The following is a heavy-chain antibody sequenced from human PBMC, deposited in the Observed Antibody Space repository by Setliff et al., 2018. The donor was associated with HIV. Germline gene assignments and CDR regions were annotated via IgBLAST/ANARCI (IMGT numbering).Heavy chain of an antibody. V-gene: IGHV4-59*12. CDR2: LHYNGNT. CDR1: GGSISSYY. D-gene: IGHD2-2*01. Sequence: SETLSLTCTVSGGSISSYYWTWIRQPPGKGLEWIGYLHYNGNTNSNPSLKSRVTMSVDTSKNQFSLKLSSVTAADTAVYYCARTLAYHAFDIWGQGTMVTVS. CDR3: ARTLAYHAFDI. J-gene: IGHJ3*02.